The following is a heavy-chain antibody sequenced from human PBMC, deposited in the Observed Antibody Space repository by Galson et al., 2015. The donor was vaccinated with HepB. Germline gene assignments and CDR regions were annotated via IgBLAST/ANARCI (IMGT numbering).Heavy chain of an antibody. CDR1: AGSFTDYY. Sequence: SETLSLTCTVYAGSFTDYYWTWIRQAPEKGLEWIGEMRHGGHSNYNPSLTGRVTISLDTSKNQFSLNLHSVTAADTAVYYCARGLRDGTSGMFYFDSWGQGAPVTVSS. CDR2: MRHGGHS. D-gene: IGHD3-10*01. V-gene: IGHV4-34*01. CDR3: ARGLRDGTSGMFYFDS. J-gene: IGHJ4*02.